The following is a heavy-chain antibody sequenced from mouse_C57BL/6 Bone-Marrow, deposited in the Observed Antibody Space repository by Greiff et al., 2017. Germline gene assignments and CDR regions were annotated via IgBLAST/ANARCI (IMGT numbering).Heavy chain of an antibody. D-gene: IGHD2-2*01. Sequence: EVQGVESGGGLVKPGGSLKLSCAASGFTFSSYAMSWVRQTPEKRLEWVATISDGGSYTYYPDNVKGRFTISRDNAKNNLYLQMSHLKSEDTAMXYGARERLRRGFYYFDYWGQGTTLTVSS. CDR1: GFTFSSYA. J-gene: IGHJ2*01. V-gene: IGHV5-4*01. CDR3: ARERLRRGFYYFDY. CDR2: ISDGGSYT.